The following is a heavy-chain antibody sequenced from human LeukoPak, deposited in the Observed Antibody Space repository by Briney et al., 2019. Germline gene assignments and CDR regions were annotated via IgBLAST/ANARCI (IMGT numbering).Heavy chain of an antibody. CDR1: GFTFSNYA. V-gene: IGHV3-23*01. D-gene: IGHD3-9*01. J-gene: IGHJ4*02. CDR2: ISGSGGST. CDR3: ATDRRYAFDY. Sequence: PGGSLRLSCTAPGFTFSNYAMSWVRQAPGKGLEWVSAISGSGGSTYYADSVKGRVTISRDDGKNTLYLHMNSLRDDDTAVYYCATDRRYAFDYWGQGILVTVSS.